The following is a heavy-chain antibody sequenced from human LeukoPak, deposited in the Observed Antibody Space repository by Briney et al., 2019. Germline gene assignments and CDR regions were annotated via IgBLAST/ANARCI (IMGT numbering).Heavy chain of an antibody. CDR1: GGSISSYY. Sequence: SETLSLTCTVSGGSISSYYWSWIRQPPGKGLEWIGYIYYSGSTNYNPSLKSRGTISVDTSKNQFSLKLSSVTAADTAVYYCARSDSSSWGYYYYYMDVWGKGTTVTVSS. V-gene: IGHV4-59*01. CDR2: IYYSGST. CDR3: ARSDSSSWGYYYYYMDV. D-gene: IGHD6-13*01. J-gene: IGHJ6*03.